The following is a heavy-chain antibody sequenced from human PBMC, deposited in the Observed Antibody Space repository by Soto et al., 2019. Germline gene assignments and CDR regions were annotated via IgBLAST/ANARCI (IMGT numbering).Heavy chain of an antibody. CDR3: ARDRGWNIVVVPASFDQ. CDR1: GFPISTYW. J-gene: IGHJ4*02. V-gene: IGHV3-7*01. Sequence: GGSLRLSCAVSGFPISTYWMSWVRQAPGKGLEWVANIRQDGSETYYLDSVKGRFTISRDNAKNSLYLQMDSLRAEDSAVYFCARDRGWNIVVVPASFDQWGQGALVTVSS. D-gene: IGHD2-15*01. CDR2: IRQDGSET.